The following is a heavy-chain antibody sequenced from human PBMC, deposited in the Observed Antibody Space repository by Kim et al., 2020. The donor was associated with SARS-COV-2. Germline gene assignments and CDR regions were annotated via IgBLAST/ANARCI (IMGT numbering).Heavy chain of an antibody. CDR1: GGSISSSSYS. D-gene: IGHD6-13*01. CDR2: LYYSGST. Sequence: SETLSLTCTVSGGSISSSSYSWDWIRQPPGKGLEWIGSLYYSGSTDYNPSLKSRVTISVDTSKNQFSLKLSSVTAADTAVYYCAGHKSDGPGIEPALYY. J-gene: IGHJ4*01. CDR3: AGHKSDGPGIEPALYY. V-gene: IGHV4-39*01.